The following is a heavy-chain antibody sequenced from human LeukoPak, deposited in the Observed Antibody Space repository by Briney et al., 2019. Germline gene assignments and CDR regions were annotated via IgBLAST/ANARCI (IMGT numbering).Heavy chain of an antibody. CDR3: ARLGSTFDI. V-gene: IGHV4-59*08. CDR2: ISYSGIT. CDR1: GGSISSYY. J-gene: IGHJ3*02. Sequence: SETLSLTCTVSGGSISSYYWSWIRQPPGKGLEWIGYISYSGITNYNPSLKSRVTISVDTSKNHFSLKLSSVTAADTAVYYCARLGSTFDIWGQGTMVTVLS. D-gene: IGHD2-2*01.